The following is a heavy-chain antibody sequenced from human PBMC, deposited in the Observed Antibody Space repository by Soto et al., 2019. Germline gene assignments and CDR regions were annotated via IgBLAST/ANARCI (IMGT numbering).Heavy chain of an antibody. V-gene: IGHV4-34*01. CDR1: GGSFRGFY. CDR3: ARPARQDTVAGDY. Sequence: PSETLSLTCAVSGGSFRGFYWTWIRQSPGKGLEWLGDINHVGITNYNPSLKSRVSIPVDTSKSQFSLKLSSVTAADTSVYYCARPARQDTVAGDYWGQGTLVTVSS. J-gene: IGHJ4*02. CDR2: INHVGIT. D-gene: IGHD5-12*01.